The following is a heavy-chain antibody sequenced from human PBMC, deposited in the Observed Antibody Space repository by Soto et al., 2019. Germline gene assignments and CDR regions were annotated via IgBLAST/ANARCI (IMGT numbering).Heavy chain of an antibody. CDR3: ARGGTPIDY. V-gene: IGHV4-30-2*01. J-gene: IGHJ4*02. CDR2: IYHSGST. D-gene: IGHD3-16*01. Sequence: SETLSLTCAVSGGSISSGGFSCNWIRQPPGKGLEWIGYIYHSGSTYFNPSLKSRVTMSVDTSTNQFSLKLSSVTAADTAVYYCARGGTPIDYWGQGTLVTVSS. CDR1: GGSISSGGFS.